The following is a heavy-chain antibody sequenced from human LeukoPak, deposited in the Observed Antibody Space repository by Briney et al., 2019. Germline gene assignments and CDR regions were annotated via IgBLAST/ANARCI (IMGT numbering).Heavy chain of an antibody. CDR3: ARSVEGYCSGGSCYSYYYYMDV. Sequence: SETLSLTCTVPGGSISSSYWSWIRQTPGKGLEWIGYMHYSGTTNYNPSLKSRLTMSLDTSKNQFSLRLSSVTAADTAVYYCARSVEGYCSGGSCYSYYYYMDVWGKGTTVTVSS. V-gene: IGHV4-59*01. CDR2: MHYSGTT. CDR1: GGSISSSY. D-gene: IGHD2-15*01. J-gene: IGHJ6*03.